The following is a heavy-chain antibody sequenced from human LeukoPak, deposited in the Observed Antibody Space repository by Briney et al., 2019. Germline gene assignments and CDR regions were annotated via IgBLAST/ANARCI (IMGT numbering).Heavy chain of an antibody. D-gene: IGHD3-16*01. CDR1: GFTFSSYA. V-gene: IGHV3-23*01. CDR2: ISGSGGST. J-gene: IGHJ4*02. Sequence: PGGSLRLPCAASGFTFSSYAMSWVRQAPGKGLEWVSAISGSGGSTYYADSVKGRFTISRDNSKNTLYLQMNSLRAEDTAVYYCAKAMNYVWGSPFDYWGQGTLVTVSS. CDR3: AKAMNYVWGSPFDY.